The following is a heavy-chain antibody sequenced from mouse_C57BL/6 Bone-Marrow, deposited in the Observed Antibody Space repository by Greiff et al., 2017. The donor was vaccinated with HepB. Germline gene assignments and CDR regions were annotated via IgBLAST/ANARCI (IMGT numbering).Heavy chain of an antibody. V-gene: IGHV5-12*01. CDR2: ISNGGGST. Sequence: EVKLVESGGGLVQPGGSLKLSCAASGFTFSDYYMYWVRQTPEKRLEWVAYISNGGGSTYYPDTVKGRFTISRDNAKNTLYLQMSRLKSEDTAMYYCARRDYYGSSPDYWGQGTTLTVSS. CDR1: GFTFSDYY. D-gene: IGHD1-1*01. CDR3: ARRDYYGSSPDY. J-gene: IGHJ2*01.